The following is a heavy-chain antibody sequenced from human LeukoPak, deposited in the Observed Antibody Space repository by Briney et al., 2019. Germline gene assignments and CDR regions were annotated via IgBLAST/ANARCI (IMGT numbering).Heavy chain of an antibody. CDR2: IKQDGSEK. CDR3: ARDGTYTDYDPDFDI. J-gene: IGHJ4*02. CDR1: GFNFNSYW. Sequence: PGGSLRLSCAASGFNFNSYWMSWVRQAPGKGLEWVANIKQDGSEKYYVDSVKGRFTISRDNAKNSLYLQMNSLRAEDTAVFYCARDGTYTDYDPDFDIWGQGTLVTVSS. V-gene: IGHV3-7*04. D-gene: IGHD5-12*01.